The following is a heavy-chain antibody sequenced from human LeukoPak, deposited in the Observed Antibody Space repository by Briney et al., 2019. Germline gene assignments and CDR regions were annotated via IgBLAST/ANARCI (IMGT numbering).Heavy chain of an antibody. J-gene: IGHJ4*02. D-gene: IGHD4-23*01. CDR3: ARYDYGGNPNEYYFDY. CDR1: GNYW. Sequence: GGSLRLSCAASGNYWMHWVRQVPGKGLVWVSHINSDGSWTSYADSVKGRFTISRDNSKNTLDLQMNSLRAQDTAVYYCARYDYGGNPNEYYFDYWGQGTLVTVSS. V-gene: IGHV3-74*01. CDR2: INSDGSWT.